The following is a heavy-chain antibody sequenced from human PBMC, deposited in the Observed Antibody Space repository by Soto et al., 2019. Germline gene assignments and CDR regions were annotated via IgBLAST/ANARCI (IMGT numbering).Heavy chain of an antibody. CDR3: ARNPVAAAGNRGPTNWFDP. CDR1: GGTFSSYA. V-gene: IGHV1-69*13. CDR2: IIPIFGTA. J-gene: IGHJ5*02. D-gene: IGHD6-13*01. Sequence: SVKVSCKASGGTFSSYAISWVRQAPGQVLEWMGGIIPIFGTANYAQKFQGRVTITADESTSTAYMELSSLRSEDTAVYYCARNPVAAAGNRGPTNWFDPWGQGTLVTVS.